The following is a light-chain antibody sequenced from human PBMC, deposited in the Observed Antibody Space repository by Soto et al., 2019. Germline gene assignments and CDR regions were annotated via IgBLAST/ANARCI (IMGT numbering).Light chain of an antibody. J-gene: IGLJ1*01. CDR1: SSDIGHYDY. V-gene: IGLV2-14*03. CDR2: HVT. CDR3: CSLTTSHTYV. Sequence: QSALTQPASVSGSPGQSITISCAGTSSDIGHYDYVSWYQQHPGKAPKLMIYHVTYRPSGVSNRYSGSKSGNSASLTISGLQADDEADYYCCSLTTSHTYVFGSGTKVTVL.